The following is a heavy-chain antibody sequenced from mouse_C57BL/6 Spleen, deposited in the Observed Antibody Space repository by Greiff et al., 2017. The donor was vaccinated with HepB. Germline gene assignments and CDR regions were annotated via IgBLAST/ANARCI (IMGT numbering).Heavy chain of an antibody. Sequence: QVQLQQPGAELVKPGASVKLSCKASGYTFTSYWMQWVQQRPGQGLEWIGEIDPSDSYINYNQKFKGKVTLTVDKSSSTAYMQLSSLTSGDSAVYYYARSEYSDNHCYFDYWGQGTTLTVSS. D-gene: IGHD2-13*01. CDR3: ARSEYSDNHCYFDY. J-gene: IGHJ2*01. CDR2: IDPSDSYI. CDR1: GYTFTSYW. V-gene: IGHV1-50*01.